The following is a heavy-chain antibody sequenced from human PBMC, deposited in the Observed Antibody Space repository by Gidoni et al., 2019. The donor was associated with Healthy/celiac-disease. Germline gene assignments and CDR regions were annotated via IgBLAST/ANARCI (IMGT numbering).Heavy chain of an antibody. CDR3: ARDSSITPHAFDI. V-gene: IGHV3-21*01. CDR1: GFTFSSYS. D-gene: IGHD3-3*01. J-gene: IGHJ3*02. CDR2: ISSRRSYI. Sequence: EVQLVESGGGLVKPGGSLRLSCAASGFTFSSYSMNWVRQAPGKGLEWFSSISSRRSYIDYADSVKGRFTISRDNAKNSRYLQMNSLRAEDTAVYYCARDSSITPHAFDIWGQGTMVTVSS.